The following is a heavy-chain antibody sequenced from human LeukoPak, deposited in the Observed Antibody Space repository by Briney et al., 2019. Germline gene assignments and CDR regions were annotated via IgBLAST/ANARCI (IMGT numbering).Heavy chain of an antibody. V-gene: IGHV4-39*01. CDR3: ARQMGCSGGSCYDTYFDY. J-gene: IGHJ4*02. CDR1: GGSISSSSYY. CDR2: IYYSGST. Sequence: SSGTLSLTCSVSGGSISSSSYYWGWIRQPPGKGLEWIGSIYYSGSTYYNPSLKSRVTISVDTSKNQFSLKLSSVTAADTAVYYCARQMGCSGGSCYDTYFDYWGQGTLVTVSS. D-gene: IGHD2-15*01.